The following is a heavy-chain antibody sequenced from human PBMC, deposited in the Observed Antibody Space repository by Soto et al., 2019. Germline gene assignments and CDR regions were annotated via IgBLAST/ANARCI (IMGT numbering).Heavy chain of an antibody. V-gene: IGHV3-30-3*01. Sequence: QVQLMESGGGVVQSGRSLRLSCAVSGFTFSSFVMHWVRQAPGKGLEWVAMISYDGSNKNYADSVKGRFTISRDNSKNTLYIQMNSLRAEDTAKYFCARDVMTSVTEDYWGQGTLVTVSS. CDR2: ISYDGSNK. CDR1: GFTFSSFV. CDR3: ARDVMTSVTEDY. D-gene: IGHD4-17*01. J-gene: IGHJ4*02.